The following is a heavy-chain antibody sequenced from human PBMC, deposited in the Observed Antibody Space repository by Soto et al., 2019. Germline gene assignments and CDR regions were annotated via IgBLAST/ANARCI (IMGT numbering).Heavy chain of an antibody. D-gene: IGHD3-22*01. V-gene: IGHV4-39*01. CDR3: AGGDYYHSSGYYFYYYTMDV. CDR1: GGSISSSSYY. CDR2: VYYGGST. J-gene: IGHJ6*02. Sequence: LSETLSLTCTVSGGSISSSSYYWGWIRKNPGKGLEWIGNVYYGGSTYYNPSLKSRVTISVETSKSQFSLKLSSVTAADTAVYYCAGGDYYHSSGYYFYYYTMDVWGQGTTVTVSS.